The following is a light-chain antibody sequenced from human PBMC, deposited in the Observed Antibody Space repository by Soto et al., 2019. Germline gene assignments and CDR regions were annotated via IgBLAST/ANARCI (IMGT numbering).Light chain of an antibody. CDR2: DAY. V-gene: IGKV3-20*01. Sequence: IVSNQSPSTLSLSPGERAPLSCRASQTLSNSFIAWYQQKPGQAPRLLIYDAYNRATGIPPRFSGSGSGTDFTLTISRLEPEDFAVYCCQQYGSSPRTFGQGTKVDI. J-gene: IGKJ1*01. CDR3: QQYGSSPRT. CDR1: QTLSNSF.